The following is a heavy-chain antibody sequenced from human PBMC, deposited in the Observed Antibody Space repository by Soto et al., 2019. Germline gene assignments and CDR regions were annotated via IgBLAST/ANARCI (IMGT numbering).Heavy chain of an antibody. CDR3: ARLSYRSSSGIDY. J-gene: IGHJ4*02. V-gene: IGHV4-39*01. Sequence: SETLSLTCTVSGGSISSSSYYWGWIRQPPGKGLEWIGSIYYSGSTYYNPSLKSRVTISVDTSKNQFSLKLSSVTAADTAVYYCARLSYRSSSGIDYWGQGTLVTVSS. CDR1: GGSISSSSYY. CDR2: IYYSGST. D-gene: IGHD6-6*01.